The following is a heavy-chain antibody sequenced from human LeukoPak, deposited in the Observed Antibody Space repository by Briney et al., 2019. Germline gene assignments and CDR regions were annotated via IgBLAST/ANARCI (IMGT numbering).Heavy chain of an antibody. CDR2: LRGDGET. V-gene: IGHV3-23*01. D-gene: IGHD3-16*01. Sequence: PGGSLRLSCAASGFTFSSYAMSWVRQAPARGLEWVSSLRGDGETFYADPVKGRFTLSRDESRNTVYLQMNNLRVEDTAEYFCAKASWVSSADAVLWGQGTLVTVSS. CDR1: GFTFSSYA. CDR3: AKASWVSSADAVL. J-gene: IGHJ4*02.